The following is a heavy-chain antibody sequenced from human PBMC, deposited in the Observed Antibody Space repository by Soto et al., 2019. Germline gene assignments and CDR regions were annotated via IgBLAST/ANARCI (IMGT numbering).Heavy chain of an antibody. Sequence: QMQLVQSGPEVKKPGTSVKVSCKASGFTFTSSAVQWVRQARGQRLEWIGWIVVGSGNTNYAQKFQERVTITRDMSTSTAYMELSSLRSEDTAVYYCAAGYDILTGYYYFDYWGQGTLVTVPS. CDR2: IVVGSGNT. D-gene: IGHD3-9*01. J-gene: IGHJ4*02. CDR1: GFTFTSSA. V-gene: IGHV1-58*01. CDR3: AAGYDILTGYYYFDY.